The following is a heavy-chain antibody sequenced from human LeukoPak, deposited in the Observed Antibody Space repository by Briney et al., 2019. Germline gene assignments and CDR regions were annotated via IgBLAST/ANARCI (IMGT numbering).Heavy chain of an antibody. CDR1: GGSISRYC. CDR2: IYYSGRT. Sequence: SETLSLTCTVSGGSISRYCWSWIRQPPGKGLEWIGYIYYSGRTNYNPSLRSRVTISADTSKNQFSLKLSSVTAADTAVYYCARSDYGDYPFDYWGQGTLVTVSS. J-gene: IGHJ4*02. V-gene: IGHV4-59*01. CDR3: ARSDYGDYPFDY. D-gene: IGHD4-17*01.